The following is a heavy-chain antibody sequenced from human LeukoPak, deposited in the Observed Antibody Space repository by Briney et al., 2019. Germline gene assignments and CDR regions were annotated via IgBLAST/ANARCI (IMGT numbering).Heavy chain of an antibody. Sequence: SETLSLTCTVSGGSISRGDYYWSWIRQPPGKGLEWIGYISYSRSTYYNPSLKSRITISMDTSKNQFSLRLSSVTAADTAVYYCARDSRLYGSGSYYSFDYWGQGTLVTVSS. CDR3: ARDSRLYGSGSYYSFDY. D-gene: IGHD3-10*01. J-gene: IGHJ4*02. CDR1: GGSISRGDYY. CDR2: ISYSRST. V-gene: IGHV4-30-4*01.